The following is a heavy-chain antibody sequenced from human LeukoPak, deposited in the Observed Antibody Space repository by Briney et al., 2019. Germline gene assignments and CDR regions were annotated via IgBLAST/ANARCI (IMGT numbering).Heavy chain of an antibody. V-gene: IGHV4-39*02. CDR2: IHYGGTT. CDR3: TRDIGDFVSDF. CDR1: GGSIGSGYY. D-gene: IGHD2-21*02. Sequence: PSETLSLTCTVSGGSIGSGYYWAWIRQPPGQGLEWIGSIHYGGTTHYNPSLQSRVTMSADTSKNQFALDLRSVTAADTAVYYCTRDIGDFVSDFWGQGTLVTVSS. J-gene: IGHJ4*02.